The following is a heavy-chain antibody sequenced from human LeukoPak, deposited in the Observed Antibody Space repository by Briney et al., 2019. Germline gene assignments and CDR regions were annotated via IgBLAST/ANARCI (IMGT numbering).Heavy chain of an antibody. D-gene: IGHD5-18*01. J-gene: IGHJ4*02. V-gene: IGHV4-34*01. CDR2: INHSGST. CDR1: GGSFSGYY. CDR3: ARGLGEDTAMAFDY. Sequence: SETLSLTSAVYGGSFSGYYWSWIRQPPGKGLEWIGEINHSGSTNYNPSLKSRVTISVDTSKNQFSLKLSSVTAADTAVYYCARGLGEDTAMAFDYWGQGTLVTVSS.